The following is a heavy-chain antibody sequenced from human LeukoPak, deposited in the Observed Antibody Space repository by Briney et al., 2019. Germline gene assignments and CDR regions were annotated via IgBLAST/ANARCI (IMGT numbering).Heavy chain of an antibody. CDR2: ISGNGGGT. J-gene: IGHJ4*02. CDR3: ARHEVRGATTTFDY. Sequence: PGGSLRLSCAASGLTFRSYGMSWVRLAPGKGLEWVPGISGNGGGTKYADSVKGRFTISRDNSKNTLYLQMSSLRAEDTAVYYCARHEVRGATTTFDYWGQGTLVTVSS. D-gene: IGHD1-26*01. V-gene: IGHV3-23*01. CDR1: GLTFRSYG.